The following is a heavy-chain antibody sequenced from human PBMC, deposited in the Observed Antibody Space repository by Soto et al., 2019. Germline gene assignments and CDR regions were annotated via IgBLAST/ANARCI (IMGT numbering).Heavy chain of an antibody. CDR3: ARYYYDSSGYGEPYYYYYGMEV. CDR2: ISAYNGNT. CDR1: GYTFTSYG. Sequence: GASVKVSCKASGYTFTSYGISWVRQAPGQGLEWMGWISAYNGNTNYAQKLQGRVTMTTDTSTSTAYMELRSLRSDDTAVYYCARYYYDSSGYGEPYYYYYGMEVWGQGTTVTVSS. V-gene: IGHV1-18*01. D-gene: IGHD3-22*01. J-gene: IGHJ6*02.